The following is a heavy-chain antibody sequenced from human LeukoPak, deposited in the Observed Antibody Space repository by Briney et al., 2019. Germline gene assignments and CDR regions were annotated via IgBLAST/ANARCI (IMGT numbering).Heavy chain of an antibody. J-gene: IGHJ5*02. CDR3: ARGNIATRRGENWFDP. V-gene: IGHV1-2*02. CDR2: INSDSGGT. Sequence: ASVKVSCKASGYTFTGDFIHWVRQAPGRGLEWMGWINSDSGGTNYARKFQGRVTMTRDTSISTAYMELSSLRFDDTAVFYCARGNIATRRGENWFDPWGQGTLVTVSS. D-gene: IGHD6-6*01. CDR1: GYTFTGDF.